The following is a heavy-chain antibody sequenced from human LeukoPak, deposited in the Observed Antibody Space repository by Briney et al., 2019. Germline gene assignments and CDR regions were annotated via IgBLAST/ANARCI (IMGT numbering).Heavy chain of an antibody. CDR3: ARSPYNSGTPPTRFDF. CDR1: GFTFSDHY. D-gene: IGHD3-10*01. J-gene: IGHJ4*02. V-gene: IGHV3-11*03. Sequence: KPGGSLRLSCAASGFTFSDHYMSWIRQAPGKGLEWVSYISTGSTYTKSADSLKGRFTVSRDNAKNLLSLQMNRLGADDTAVYYCARSPYNSGTPPTRFDFWGQGILVTVSS. CDR2: ISTGSTYT.